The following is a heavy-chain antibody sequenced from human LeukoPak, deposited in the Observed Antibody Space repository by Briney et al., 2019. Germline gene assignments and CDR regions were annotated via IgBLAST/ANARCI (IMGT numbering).Heavy chain of an antibody. D-gene: IGHD3-10*01. J-gene: IGHJ3*02. CDR1: GYTFTCYD. CDR2: MNPNSGNT. Sequence: ASLKVSCKASGYTFTCYDINWVRQATGQGLEWMGWMNPNSGNTGYAQKFQGSVTMTRNTSTATAYMELSSLKSEDTAVYYCARVNTYYYGSGVSRAFHMWGQGTMVTVSS. CDR3: ARVNTYYYGSGVSRAFHM. V-gene: IGHV1-8*01.